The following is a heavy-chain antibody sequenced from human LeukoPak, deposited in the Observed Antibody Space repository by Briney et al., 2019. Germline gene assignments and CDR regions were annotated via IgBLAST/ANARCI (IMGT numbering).Heavy chain of an antibody. V-gene: IGHV3-15*01. D-gene: IGHD3-3*01. J-gene: IGHJ4*02. Sequence: GGSLRLSCAASGFTFSNAWMSWVRQAPGKGLEWVGRIKSKTDGGTTDYAAPVKGRFTISRDDSKNTLYLQMNSLKTEDTAVYYCTTDLIYDFWSGYYANFDYWGQGTLVTVSS. CDR1: GFTFSNAW. CDR3: TTDLIYDFWSGYYANFDY. CDR2: IKSKTDGGTT.